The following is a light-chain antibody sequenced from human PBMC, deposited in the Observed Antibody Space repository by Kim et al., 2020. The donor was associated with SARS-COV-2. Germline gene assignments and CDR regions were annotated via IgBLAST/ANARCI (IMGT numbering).Light chain of an antibody. V-gene: IGLV1-44*01. CDR2: SHD. CDR3: AAWDDSLNGLV. J-gene: IGLJ1*01. CDR1: SSNIGSNN. Sequence: QSVLTQPPSASGTPGQRVTISCSGSSSNIGSNNVNWYQQRPGTAPKLLAYSHDRRPSGVPDRFSDSRSGTSASLAISGLQSEDEADYYCAAWDDSLNGLVFGTGTQLTVL.